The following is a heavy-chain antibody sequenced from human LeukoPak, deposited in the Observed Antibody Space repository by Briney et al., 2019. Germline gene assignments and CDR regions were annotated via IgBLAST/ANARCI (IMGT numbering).Heavy chain of an antibody. CDR1: GFTVSSNY. CDR3: AREGQEYCGGDCPLRV. D-gene: IGHD2-21*01. J-gene: IGHJ6*04. V-gene: IGHV3-21*01. CDR2: ISSSSSYI. Sequence: PGGSLRLSCAASGFTVSSNYMSWVRQAPGKGLEWVSSISSSSSYIYYADSVKGRFTISRDNAKNSLYLQMNSLRAEDTAVYYCAREGQEYCGGDCPLRVWGKGTTVTVSS.